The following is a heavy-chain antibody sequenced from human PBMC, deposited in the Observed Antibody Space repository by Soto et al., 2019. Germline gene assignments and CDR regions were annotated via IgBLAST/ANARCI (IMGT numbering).Heavy chain of an antibody. J-gene: IGHJ4*02. D-gene: IGHD3-16*01. CDR2: INPSGGST. Sequence: GASVKVSCKASGYTFTGYHMHWVRQAPGQGLEWMGIINPSGGSTSYAQKFQGRVTMTRDTSTSTVYMELSSLRSEDTAVYYCARDPPGFGGDTNTHPMYYFDYWGQGTLVTVPQ. V-gene: IGHV1-46*01. CDR3: ARDPPGFGGDTNTHPMYYFDY. CDR1: GYTFTGYH.